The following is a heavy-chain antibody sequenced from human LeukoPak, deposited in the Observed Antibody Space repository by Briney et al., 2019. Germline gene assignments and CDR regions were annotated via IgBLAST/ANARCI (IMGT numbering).Heavy chain of an antibody. Sequence: PSETLSLTCTVSGGSISSSSYYWGWIHQPPGKGLEWIGSIYYSGTTYYNPSLKSRVTISVDTSKNQFSLKLSSVTAADTAVYYCARHLGYGDYHYWGQGTLVTVSS. CDR2: IYYSGTT. CDR3: ARHLGYGDYHY. J-gene: IGHJ4*02. D-gene: IGHD4-17*01. CDR1: GGSISSSSYY. V-gene: IGHV4-39*01.